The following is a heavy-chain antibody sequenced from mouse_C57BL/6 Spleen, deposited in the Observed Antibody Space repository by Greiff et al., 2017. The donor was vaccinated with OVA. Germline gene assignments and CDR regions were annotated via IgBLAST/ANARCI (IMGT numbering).Heavy chain of an antibody. D-gene: IGHD1-1*01. V-gene: IGHV5-9-1*02. CDR3: TRDPDYYGSSYFDY. CDR2: ISSGGDYI. Sequence: EVKLVESGAGLVKPGGSLKLSCAASGFTFSSYAMSWVRQTPEKRLEWVAYISSGGDYIYYADTVKGRFTISRDNDRNTLYLQMSSLKSEDTAMYYCTRDPDYYGSSYFDYWGQGTTLTVSS. J-gene: IGHJ2*01. CDR1: GFTFSSYA.